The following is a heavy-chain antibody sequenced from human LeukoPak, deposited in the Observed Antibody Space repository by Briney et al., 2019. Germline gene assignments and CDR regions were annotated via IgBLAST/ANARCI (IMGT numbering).Heavy chain of an antibody. D-gene: IGHD1-26*01. Sequence: SVKVSCKASGGTFSMHGISWVRQAPGQGPEWMGRIVPIFGTVNYSQKFQGRVTITTDESTSTAYMELSSLRSEDTAVYYCARDSLNSGSYSVDYYMDVWGKGTTVTVSS. CDR1: GGTFSMHG. CDR2: IVPIFGTV. J-gene: IGHJ6*03. CDR3: ARDSLNSGSYSVDYYMDV. V-gene: IGHV1-69*05.